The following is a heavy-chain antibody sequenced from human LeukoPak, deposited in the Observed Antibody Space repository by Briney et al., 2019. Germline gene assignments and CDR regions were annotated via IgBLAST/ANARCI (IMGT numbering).Heavy chain of an antibody. D-gene: IGHD2-8*02. CDR2: INGDGGDK. CDR3: ARGGSGSSKYWVF. J-gene: IGHJ4*02. Sequence: GGSLTLSCAASDFTLSPYWMTWVRQAPGRGLEWVANINGDGGDKYYGDSVKGRFSISRDNAENSLFLQMNNLRVEDSAVYYCARGGSGSSKYWVFWGQGTLDTVSS. CDR1: DFTLSPYW. V-gene: IGHV3-7*01.